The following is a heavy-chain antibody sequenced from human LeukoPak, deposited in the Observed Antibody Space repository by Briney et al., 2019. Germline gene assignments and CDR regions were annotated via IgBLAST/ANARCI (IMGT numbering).Heavy chain of an antibody. CDR3: ARHGRGPGLLGY. J-gene: IGHJ4*02. V-gene: IGHV4-61*05. CDR1: GGSISSSSYY. D-gene: IGHD1-26*01. Sequence: PSETLSLTCTVSGGSISSSSYYWSWIRQPPGKGLEWIGFIYYSGSTNYNPSLKSRVTISVDTSKNQFSLKLSSVTAADTAVYYCARHGRGPGLLGYWGQGTLVTVSS. CDR2: IYYSGST.